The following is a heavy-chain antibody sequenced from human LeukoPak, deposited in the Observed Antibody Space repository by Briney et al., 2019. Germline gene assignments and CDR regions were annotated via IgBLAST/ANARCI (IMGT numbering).Heavy chain of an antibody. CDR1: GGTFSSYA. V-gene: IGHV1-69*04. CDR2: IIPIFGIA. J-gene: IGHJ4*02. D-gene: IGHD5-24*01. CDR3: ARDGSGDGLDY. Sequence: GASVKVSCKASGGTFSSYAISWVRQAPGQGLEWMGRIIPIFGIANYAQKFQGRGTITADKSTSTAYMELSSLRSEDTAVYYCARDGSGDGLDYWGQGTLVTVSS.